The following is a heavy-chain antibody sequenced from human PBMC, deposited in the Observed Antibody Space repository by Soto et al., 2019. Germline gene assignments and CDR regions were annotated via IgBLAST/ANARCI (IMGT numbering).Heavy chain of an antibody. CDR2: VSASGLNT. Sequence: PGGSLRLSCAASGFTFSTYAMAWVRQAPGKGLEWVSGVSASGLNTDYADPVKGRFYISRDNAKNSLYLQMNSLRAEDTAVYYCARDHHRYSGYDYVDYWGQGTLVTVSS. CDR1: GFTFSTYA. D-gene: IGHD5-12*01. CDR3: ARDHHRYSGYDYVDY. J-gene: IGHJ4*02. V-gene: IGHV3-23*01.